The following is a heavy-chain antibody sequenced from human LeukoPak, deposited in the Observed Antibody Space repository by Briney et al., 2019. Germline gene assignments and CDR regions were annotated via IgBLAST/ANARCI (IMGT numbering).Heavy chain of an antibody. CDR3: ARDRRFYHDS. CDR2: IYTSGST. V-gene: IGHV4-61*02. CDR1: GGSISSGSYY. Sequence: SQTLSLTCTVSGGSISSGSYYWSWIRQPAGKGLEWIGRIYTSGSTNYNPSLKSRVTISLDTSKNQFSLKLSSVTAADTAVYFCARDRRFYHDSWGQGILVTVSS. D-gene: IGHD3-16*02. J-gene: IGHJ4*02.